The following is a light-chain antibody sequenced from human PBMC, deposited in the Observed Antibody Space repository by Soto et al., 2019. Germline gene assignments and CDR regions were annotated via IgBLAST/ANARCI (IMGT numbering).Light chain of an antibody. CDR1: SSDAGGYTY. CDR3: SSYAGSNNFVM. J-gene: IGLJ3*02. Sequence: QSVLTQPPSAAGSPGQSVTISCTGTSSDAGGYTYVSWYQQHPGKAPKLITYEVNKRPSGVPDRFSGSKSGNTASLTVSGLQAEDEADYYCSSYAGSNNFVMFGGGTKVTVL. V-gene: IGLV2-8*01. CDR2: EVN.